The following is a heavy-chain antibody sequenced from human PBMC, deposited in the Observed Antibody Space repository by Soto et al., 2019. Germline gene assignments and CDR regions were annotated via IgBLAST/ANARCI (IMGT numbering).Heavy chain of an antibody. Sequence: GGSLRLSCAASGFAFTTYAMTWIRQAPGKGLEWVSSISNNGTSPYYADSVQGRFTISRDNSKNTLYLQMNSLRVEDTAVYYCARPGLTVAGTRWFDSWGQGTLVTVSS. J-gene: IGHJ5*01. D-gene: IGHD6-19*01. CDR2: ISNNGTSP. CDR3: ARPGLTVAGTRWFDS. CDR1: GFAFTTYA. V-gene: IGHV3-23*01.